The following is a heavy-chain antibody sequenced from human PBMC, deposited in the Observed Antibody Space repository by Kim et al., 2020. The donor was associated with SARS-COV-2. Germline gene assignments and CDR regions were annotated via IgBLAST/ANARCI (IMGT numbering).Heavy chain of an antibody. J-gene: IGHJ3*02. V-gene: IGHV4-34*01. Sequence: SETLSLTCAVYGGSFSGYYWSWIRQPPGKGLEWIGEINHSGSTNYNPSLKSRVTISVDTSKNQFSLKLSSVTAADTAVYYWARFCPDLRRITMVRGVVNDAFDIWGQGTMVTVSS. CDR3: ARFCPDLRRITMVRGVVNDAFDI. CDR2: INHSGST. D-gene: IGHD3-10*01. CDR1: GGSFSGYY.